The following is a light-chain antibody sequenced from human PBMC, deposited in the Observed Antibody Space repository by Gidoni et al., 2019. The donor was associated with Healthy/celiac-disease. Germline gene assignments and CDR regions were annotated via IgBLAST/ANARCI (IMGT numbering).Light chain of an antibody. CDR2: AAS. V-gene: IGKV1-8*01. J-gene: IGKJ4*01. CDR1: QGISSY. CDR3: QQYYSYPLT. Sequence: AIRMTQSPSSFSASTGDRVTITCRASQGISSYLAWYQPKPGKAPKLLIYAASTLQSGVPSRFSGSGSGTDFTLTISCLQSEDFATYYCQQYYSYPLTFXGXTKVEIK.